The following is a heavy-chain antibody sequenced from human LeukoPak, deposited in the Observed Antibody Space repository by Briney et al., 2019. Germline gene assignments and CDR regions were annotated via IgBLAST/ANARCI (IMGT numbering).Heavy chain of an antibody. CDR3: ARDPYDSSGYYDY. Sequence: PSETLSLTCTVSGGSISSGDYYWSRIRQPPGKGLEWSGYIYYSGSTYYNPSLKSRVTISVDTSKNQFSLKLSSVTAADTAVYYCARDPYDSSGYYDYWGQGTLLTVSS. J-gene: IGHJ4*02. CDR2: IYYSGST. D-gene: IGHD3-22*01. V-gene: IGHV4-30-4*08. CDR1: GGSISSGDYY.